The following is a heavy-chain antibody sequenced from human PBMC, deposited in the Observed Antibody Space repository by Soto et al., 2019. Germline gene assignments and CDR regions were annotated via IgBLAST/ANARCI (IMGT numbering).Heavy chain of an antibody. Sequence: QVQLVQSGAEVKKPGASVKVSCKASGYTFTSYGISWVRQAPGQGLEWMGWISAYNGNTNYAQKLQGRVTMTTDTSTSTAYMELRSLGSDDTAVYYCAREPSTYYDFWSGYYTGRGFDYWGQGTLVTVSS. CDR1: GYTFTSYG. J-gene: IGHJ4*02. CDR2: ISAYNGNT. CDR3: AREPSTYYDFWSGYYTGRGFDY. V-gene: IGHV1-18*01. D-gene: IGHD3-3*01.